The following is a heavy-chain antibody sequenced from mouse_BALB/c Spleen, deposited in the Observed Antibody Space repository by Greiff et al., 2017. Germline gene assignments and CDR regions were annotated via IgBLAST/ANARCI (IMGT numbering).Heavy chain of an antibody. J-gene: IGHJ4*01. CDR1: GFTFSSFG. V-gene: IGHV5-17*02. CDR2: ISSGSSTI. Sequence: EVQRVESGGGLVQPGGSGKLSCAASGFTFSSFGMHWVRQAPEKGLEWVAYISSGSSTIYYADTVKGRFTIAGDNPKNTLFLQITRLRSEDTAMYYCAKRGNFYAMDYWGQGTSVTVSS. CDR3: AKRGNFYAMDY.